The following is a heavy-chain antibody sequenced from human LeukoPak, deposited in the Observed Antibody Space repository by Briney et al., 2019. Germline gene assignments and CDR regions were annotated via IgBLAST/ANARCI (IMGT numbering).Heavy chain of an antibody. J-gene: IGHJ5*02. CDR3: VRDGSP. D-gene: IGHD5-12*01. CDR1: GGSIISNNW. V-gene: IGHV4-4*02. Sequence: PSETLSLNCAVSGGSIISNNWWSWVRQTPGKGLEWIGEVFHTGSTNYNPSLKSRVTILMDKSKNHFSLKLNSVTAADTAVYYCVRDGSPWGQGTLVTVSS. CDR2: VFHTGST.